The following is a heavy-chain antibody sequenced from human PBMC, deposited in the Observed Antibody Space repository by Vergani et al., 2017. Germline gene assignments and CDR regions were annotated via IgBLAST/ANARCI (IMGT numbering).Heavy chain of an antibody. CDR2: IYYSGTT. J-gene: IGHJ5*02. CDR3: TGHWAVVAANNWFDP. Sequence: QVQLPESGPGLVKASQTLSLTCSVSGAYVGSGGYYWSWVRQRPGMGMDWIGYIYYSGTTYYNPSLESRLTISLDTSENHLSLKLTSVTAADTAVYYCTGHWAVVAANNWFDPWGQGTLVTVSS. D-gene: IGHD2-15*01. CDR1: GAYVGSGGYY. V-gene: IGHV4-31*03.